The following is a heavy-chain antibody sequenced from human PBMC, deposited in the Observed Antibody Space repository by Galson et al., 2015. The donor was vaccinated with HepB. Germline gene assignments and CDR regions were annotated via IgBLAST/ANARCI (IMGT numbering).Heavy chain of an antibody. CDR2: ISSSSSYI. CDR3: ARVRDGYNYYYGMDV. V-gene: IGHV3-21*01. J-gene: IGHJ6*02. Sequence: SLRLSCAASGFTFSSYSMNWVRQAPGKGLEWVSSISSSSSYIYYADSVKGRFTIPRDNAKNSLYLQMNSLRAEDTAVYYCARVRDGYNYYYGMDVWGQGTTVTVSS. CDR1: GFTFSSYS. D-gene: IGHD5-24*01.